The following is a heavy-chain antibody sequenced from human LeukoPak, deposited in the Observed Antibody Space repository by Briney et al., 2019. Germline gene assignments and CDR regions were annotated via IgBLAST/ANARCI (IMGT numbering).Heavy chain of an antibody. CDR2: IKSKTDGGTT. Sequence: GGSLRLSCAASGFTFSNAWMSWVRQAPGKGLEWVGRIKSKTDGGTTDYAAPVKGRFTISRDDSKNTLYLQMNSLKTEDTAVYYCTTDDDLWSGYHGRGIDYWGQGTLVTVSS. V-gene: IGHV3-15*01. J-gene: IGHJ4*02. D-gene: IGHD3-3*01. CDR1: GFTFSNAW. CDR3: TTDDDLWSGYHGRGIDY.